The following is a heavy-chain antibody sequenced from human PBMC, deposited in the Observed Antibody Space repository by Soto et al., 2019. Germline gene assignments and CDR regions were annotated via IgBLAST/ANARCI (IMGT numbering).Heavy chain of an antibody. CDR3: ARVGVRGITGTTPPYFDY. D-gene: IGHD1-7*01. CDR1: GGSISSGGYY. V-gene: IGHV4-61*08. CDR2: IYYSGST. J-gene: IGHJ4*02. Sequence: SETLSLTCTVSGGSISSGGYYWSWIRQHPGKGLEWIGYIYYSGSTNYNPSLKSRVAISVDTSKNQFSLKLSSVTAADTAVYYCARVGVRGITGTTPPYFDYWGQGTLVTVSS.